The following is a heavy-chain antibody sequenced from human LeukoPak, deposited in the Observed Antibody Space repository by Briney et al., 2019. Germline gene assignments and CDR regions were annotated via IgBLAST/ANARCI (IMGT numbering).Heavy chain of an antibody. Sequence: SSETLSLTCTVSGGSISSYYWSWIRQPSGKGLDWIGYIYYSGSTNYNPSLESRVTISVDTSKNQFSLKLSSVTAADTAVYYCARVSLTGTRAFDIWGQGTMVTVSS. D-gene: IGHD1-20*01. CDR2: IYYSGST. V-gene: IGHV4-59*01. J-gene: IGHJ3*02. CDR3: ARVSLTGTRAFDI. CDR1: GGSISSYY.